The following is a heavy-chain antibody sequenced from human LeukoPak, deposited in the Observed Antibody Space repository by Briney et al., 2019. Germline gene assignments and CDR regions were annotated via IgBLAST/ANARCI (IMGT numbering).Heavy chain of an antibody. D-gene: IGHD3-22*01. J-gene: IGHJ3*02. Sequence: SETLSLTCTVSGASITSSYWSWIRQPPGRGLEWIGYVYYSGNTNYNPSLKSRVTLSVDMSKNQFSLKLNSVTAADTAIYYCARGYYDSRGYSNAFDIWGRGTMVTVSS. CDR3: ARGYYDSRGYSNAFDI. CDR1: GASITSSY. V-gene: IGHV4-59*01. CDR2: VYYSGNT.